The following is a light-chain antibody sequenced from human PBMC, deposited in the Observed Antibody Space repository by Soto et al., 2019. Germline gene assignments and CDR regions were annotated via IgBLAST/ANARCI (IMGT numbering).Light chain of an antibody. J-gene: IGKJ2*01. CDR2: GAS. CDR1: QSVSSN. CDR3: QQYYNWPPYT. Sequence: EIVMTQSPATLSVSPGERATLSCRASQSVSSNLAWYQQKPGQAPRLLMYGASTRATGITARFSGSGSGTEFTLTISSLQSEDFAVYFCQQYYNWPPYTFGQGTKLEIK. V-gene: IGKV3-15*01.